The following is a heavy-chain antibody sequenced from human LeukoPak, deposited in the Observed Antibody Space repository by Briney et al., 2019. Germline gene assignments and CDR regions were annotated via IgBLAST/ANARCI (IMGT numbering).Heavy chain of an antibody. CDR3: ARTGRVATGPVGDI. CDR1: GFTFSSYA. V-gene: IGHV3-23*01. D-gene: IGHD5-12*01. J-gene: IGHJ3*02. CDR2: ISGSGGCT. Sequence: SGGSLRLSCAASGFTFSSYAMSWVRQAPGKGLEWVSAISGSGGCTYYADSVKGRFTISRDNSKNTLYLQMNSLRAEDTAVYYCARTGRVATGPVGDIWGQGTMVTVSS.